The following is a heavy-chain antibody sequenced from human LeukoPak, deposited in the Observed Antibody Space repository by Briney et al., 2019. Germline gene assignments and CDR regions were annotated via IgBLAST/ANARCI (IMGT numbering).Heavy chain of an antibody. CDR3: ARAKWELLIWGAFDI. V-gene: IGHV5-51*01. CDR2: IYPGDSDT. D-gene: IGHD1-26*01. CDR1: GYSFTSYW. Sequence: GESLKISCKGSGYSFTSYWLGWVRQMPGKGLGWRGIIYPGDSDTRYSPSFQGQVTISADKSISTAYLQWSSLKASDTAMYYCARAKWELLIWGAFDIWGQGTMVTVSS. J-gene: IGHJ3*02.